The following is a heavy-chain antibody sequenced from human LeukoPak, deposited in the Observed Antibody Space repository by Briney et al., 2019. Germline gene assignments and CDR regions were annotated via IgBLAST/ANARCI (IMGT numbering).Heavy chain of an antibody. CDR2: IYYSGST. V-gene: IGHV4-39*01. CDR1: GGSISSSSYY. CDR3: ARPYYSGGYFDY. J-gene: IGHJ4*02. Sequence: SETLSLTCTVSGGSISSSSYYWGWIRQPPGKGLEWIGSIYYSGSTYYNPSLKSRVTISVGTSKNQLSLQLSSVTAADTAVYYCARPYYSGGYFDYWGQGTLVTVSS. D-gene: IGHD3-10*01.